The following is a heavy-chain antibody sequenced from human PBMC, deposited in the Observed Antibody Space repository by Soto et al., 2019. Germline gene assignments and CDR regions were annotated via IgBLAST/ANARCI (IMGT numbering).Heavy chain of an antibody. J-gene: IGHJ6*02. CDR2: ISAYNGNT. CDR3: AREGYSSGRLNGMDV. V-gene: IGHV1-18*01. Sequence: ASVKVSCKASGYTFTSYVISWVRQAPGQGGEWMRWISAYNGNTNYAQKLQGRVTMTTDTSTRTAYMELRSLRSDDTAVYYCAREGYSSGRLNGMDVWRQGTTVTVSS. D-gene: IGHD6-19*01. CDR1: GYTFTSYV.